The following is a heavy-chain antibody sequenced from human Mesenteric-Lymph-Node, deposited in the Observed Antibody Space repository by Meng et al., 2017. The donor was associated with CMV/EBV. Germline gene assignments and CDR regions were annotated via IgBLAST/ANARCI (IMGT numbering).Heavy chain of an antibody. CDR3: ARDYGDHAYHFDY. D-gene: IGHD4-17*01. CDR2: ISAYNGNT. V-gene: IGHV1-18*04. Sequence: ASVKVSCKASGYTFTGYYMHWVRQAPGQGLEWMGWISAYNGNTDYAQKFQGRVTMTTDTSTSTAYMELRSLRSDDTAVYYCARDYGDHAYHFDYWGQGTLVTVSS. J-gene: IGHJ4*02. CDR1: GYTFTGYY.